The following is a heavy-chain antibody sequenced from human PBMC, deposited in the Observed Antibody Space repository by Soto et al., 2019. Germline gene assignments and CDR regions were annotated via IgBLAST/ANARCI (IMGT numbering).Heavy chain of an antibody. Sequence: SETLSLTCTVSGGSISSGGYYWSWIRQHPGKGLEWIGYIYYSGSTYYNPSLKSRVTISVDTSKNQFSLKLSSVTAADTAVYYCARDAGAAAGPMGVWGQGTTVTVS. D-gene: IGHD6-13*01. CDR1: GGSISSGGYY. CDR2: IYYSGST. J-gene: IGHJ6*02. CDR3: ARDAGAAAGPMGV. V-gene: IGHV4-31*03.